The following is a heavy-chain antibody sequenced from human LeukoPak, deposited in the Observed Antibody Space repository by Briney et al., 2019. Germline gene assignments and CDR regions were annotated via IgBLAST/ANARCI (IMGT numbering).Heavy chain of an antibody. CDR1: GFTFSSYW. Sequence: VGSLRLSCAASGFTFSSYWMSWVRQAPGKGLEWVANIKQDGSEKYYVDSVKGRFTISRDNAKNSLYPQMNSLRAEDTAVYYCARDYAYYDFWSVYYDQGVFDYWGQGTLVTVSS. J-gene: IGHJ4*02. CDR2: IKQDGSEK. V-gene: IGHV3-7*01. D-gene: IGHD3-3*01. CDR3: ARDYAYYDFWSVYYDQGVFDY.